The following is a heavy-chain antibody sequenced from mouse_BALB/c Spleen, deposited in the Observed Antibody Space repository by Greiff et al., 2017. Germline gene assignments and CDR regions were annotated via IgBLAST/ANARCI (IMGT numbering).Heavy chain of an antibody. J-gene: IGHJ4*01. D-gene: IGHD4-1*01. CDR2: ISSGSSTI. CDR1: GFTFSSFG. V-gene: IGHV5-17*02. CDR3: ARSPNWDFYAMDY. Sequence: EVQLVESGGGLVQPGGSRKLSCAASGFTFSSFGMHWVRQAPEKGLEWVAYISSGSSTIYYADTVKGRFTISRDNPKNTLFLQMTSLRSEDTAMYYCARSPNWDFYAMDYWGQGTSVTVSS.